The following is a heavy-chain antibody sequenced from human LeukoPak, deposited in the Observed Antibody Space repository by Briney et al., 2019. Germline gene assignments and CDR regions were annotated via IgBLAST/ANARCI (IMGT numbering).Heavy chain of an antibody. CDR2: ISAYNGNT. J-gene: IGHJ6*03. CDR1: GYTFTSYG. CDR3: ARVRGFGADYYYYYMDV. V-gene: IGHV1-18*01. D-gene: IGHD3-10*01. Sequence: ASVKVSCKASGYTFTSYGISWVRQAPGQGLEWMGWISAYNGNTNYAQKLQGRVTMTTDTSTSTAYMELRSLRSDDPAVYYCARVRGFGADYYYYYMDVWGKGIMVTVSS.